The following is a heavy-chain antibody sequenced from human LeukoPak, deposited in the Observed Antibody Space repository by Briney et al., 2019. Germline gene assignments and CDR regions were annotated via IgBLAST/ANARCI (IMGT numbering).Heavy chain of an antibody. Sequence: GRSLRLSCAASGFTFSSYGMHWVRQAPGKGLEWVAVISYDGSNKYYADSVKGRFTISRDNSKNTLYLQMNSLRAEDTAVYYCAKDRMVGRRFLEFYFDYWGQGTLVTVSS. V-gene: IGHV3-30*18. CDR1: GFTFSSYG. CDR2: ISYDGSNK. CDR3: AKDRMVGRRFLEFYFDY. J-gene: IGHJ4*02. D-gene: IGHD3-3*01.